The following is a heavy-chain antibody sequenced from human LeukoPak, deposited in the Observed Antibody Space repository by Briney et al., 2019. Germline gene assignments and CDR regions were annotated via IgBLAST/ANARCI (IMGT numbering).Heavy chain of an antibody. CDR3: ARDRRAFDH. J-gene: IGHJ5*02. CDR2: INAGNGNT. V-gene: IGHV1-3*01. Sequence: LEWMGWINAGNGNTKYSQKFQGRVTITRDTSASTAYMELSSLRSEDTAVYYCARDRRAFDHWGQGTLVTVSS.